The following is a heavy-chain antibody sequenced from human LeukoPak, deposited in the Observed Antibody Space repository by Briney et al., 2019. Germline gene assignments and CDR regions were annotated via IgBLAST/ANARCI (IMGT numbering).Heavy chain of an antibody. V-gene: IGHV3-23*01. CDR2: IFPSSDEI. D-gene: IGHD5-18*01. J-gene: IGHJ4*02. CDR3: ATYRQIQVPFEF. CDR1: GFTFSSYA. Sequence: GGSLRLSCAASGFTFSSYAMSWVRQAPGKGLEWVSSIFPSSDEIHYADSVKGRFTISRDNSRSTLSLQMDSLRAEDTATYYCATYRQIQVPFEFWGQGTLVTVSS.